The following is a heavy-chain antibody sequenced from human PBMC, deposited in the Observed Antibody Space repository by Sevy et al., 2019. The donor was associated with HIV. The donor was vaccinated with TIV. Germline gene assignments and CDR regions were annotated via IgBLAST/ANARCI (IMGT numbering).Heavy chain of an antibody. V-gene: IGHV3-30*18. CDR3: AKDAGANMGPGIIPGDGMDV. J-gene: IGHJ6*02. CDR2: ISYDRINK. CDR1: GFTFNNYG. D-gene: IGHD3-10*01. Sequence: GGSLRLSCAASGFTFNNYGMHWVRQAPGKGLEWVAVISYDRINKYYSDSVKGRLTISRDNSRNTLNLQMNSLRPEDKAVYYCAKDAGANMGPGIIPGDGMDVWGQGTTGTVSS.